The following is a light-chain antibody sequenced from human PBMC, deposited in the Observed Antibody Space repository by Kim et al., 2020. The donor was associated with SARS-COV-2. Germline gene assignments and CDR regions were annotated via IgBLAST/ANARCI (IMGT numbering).Light chain of an antibody. CDR2: DAS. Sequence: FPGESATTSCRASLGISTILAWYQQRPGQAPRLLSYDASTRATGIPARFSGGGSGTEFTLTIGSLQSEDFAVYYCQQYNSWPPRYTFGQGTKLEI. J-gene: IGKJ2*01. CDR1: LGISTI. V-gene: IGKV3-15*01. CDR3: QQYNSWPPRYT.